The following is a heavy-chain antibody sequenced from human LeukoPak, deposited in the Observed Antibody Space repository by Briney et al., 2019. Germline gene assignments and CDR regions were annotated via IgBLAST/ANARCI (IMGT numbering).Heavy chain of an antibody. J-gene: IGHJ5*02. V-gene: IGHV1-24*01. CDR2: FDPEDGET. CDR3: ATTWGRYCSGGSCPLNWFDP. Sequence: GASVKVSCKVSGYTLTELSMHWVRQAPGKGLEWMGGFDPEDGETIYAQKFQGRVTMTEDTSTDTAYMELSSLRSEDTAVYYCATTWGRYCSGGSCPLNWFDPWGQGTLVTVSS. CDR1: GYTLTELS. D-gene: IGHD2-15*01.